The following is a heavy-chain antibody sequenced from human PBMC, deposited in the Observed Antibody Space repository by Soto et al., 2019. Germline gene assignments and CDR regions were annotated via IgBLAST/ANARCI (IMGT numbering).Heavy chain of an antibody. V-gene: IGHV1-69*01. J-gene: IGHJ6*02. CDR3: ARDSGRKIETAYNWNETGWYYYYGMDV. D-gene: IGHD1-20*01. CDR1: GGTFSSYA. CDR2: IIPIFGTA. Sequence: QVQLVQSGAEVKKPGSSVKVSCKASGGTFSSYAISWVRQAPGQGLEWMGGIIPIFGTANYAQKFQGRVTITADESTSTAYMELSSLRSEDTAVYYCARDSGRKIETAYNWNETGWYYYYGMDVWGQGTTVTVSS.